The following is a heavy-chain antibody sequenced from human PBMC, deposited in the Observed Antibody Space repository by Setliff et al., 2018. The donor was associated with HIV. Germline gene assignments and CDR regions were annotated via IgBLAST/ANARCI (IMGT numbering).Heavy chain of an antibody. CDR1: GGSISSYY. Sequence: PSETLSLTCTVSGGSISSYYWSWIRQPPGKGLEWIGEIQHSGRTNYNPSLKSRVTTSVDTSKNQFSLRLSSVTAADTAVYYCARTLGLWFGELPTPGYFDYWGQGTLVTVSS. CDR2: IQHSGRT. D-gene: IGHD3-10*01. CDR3: ARTLGLWFGELPTPGYFDY. J-gene: IGHJ4*02. V-gene: IGHV4-34*01.